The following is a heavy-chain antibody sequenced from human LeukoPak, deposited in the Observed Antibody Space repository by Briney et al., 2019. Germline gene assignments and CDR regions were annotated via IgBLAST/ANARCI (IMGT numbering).Heavy chain of an antibody. CDR3: ARDHLYYYDSSGYPGAFDI. D-gene: IGHD3-22*01. J-gene: IGHJ3*02. Sequence: GASVKVSCKASGGTFSSHAISWVRQAPGQGLEWMGGIIPIFGTANYAQKFQGRVTITTDESTSTAYMELSSLRSEDTAVYYCARDHLYYYDSSGYPGAFDIWGQGTMVTVSS. V-gene: IGHV1-69*05. CDR1: GGTFSSHA. CDR2: IIPIFGTA.